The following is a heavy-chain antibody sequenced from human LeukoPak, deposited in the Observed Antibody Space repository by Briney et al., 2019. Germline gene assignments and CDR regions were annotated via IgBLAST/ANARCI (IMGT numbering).Heavy chain of an antibody. CDR2: IIPIFGTA. Sequence: ASVKVSCKASGGTFSSYAISWVRQAPGQGLEWMGGIIPIFGTANYAQKFQGRVTITTDESTSTAYMELSSLRSEDTAVYYCARGYCSSTSCYRGRGAFDIWAKGQWSPSLQ. V-gene: IGHV1-69*05. D-gene: IGHD2-2*01. CDR1: GGTFSSYA. CDR3: ARGYCSSTSCYRGRGAFDI. J-gene: IGHJ3*02.